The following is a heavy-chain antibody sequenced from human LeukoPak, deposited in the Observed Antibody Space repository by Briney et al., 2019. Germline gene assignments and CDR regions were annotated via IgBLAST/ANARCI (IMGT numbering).Heavy chain of an antibody. CDR3: TRVANGGTSRDF. J-gene: IGHJ4*02. Sequence: GGSLRLSCAASGFSVSDTYMSWVRQAPGKGLEWVASISGSGNYIFYTDSVKGRFTISRDNAKNSLYLQMTSLRAEDTAVYYCTRVANGGTSRDFWGQGTLVTVSS. CDR2: ISGSGNYI. CDR1: GFSVSDTY. V-gene: IGHV3-21*01. D-gene: IGHD1-14*01.